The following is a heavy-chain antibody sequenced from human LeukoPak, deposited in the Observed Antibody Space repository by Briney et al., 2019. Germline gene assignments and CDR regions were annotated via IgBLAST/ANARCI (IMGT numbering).Heavy chain of an antibody. V-gene: IGHV3-30*18. Sequence: PGGSLRLSCAASGFTFSSYGMHWVRQAPGKGLEWVAVISYDGSNKYYADSVKGRFTISRDNSKNTLYLQMNSLRAEDTAVYYCAKDRRNHDRVMGYYYYGMDVWGQGTTVTVSS. CDR1: GFTFSSYG. CDR2: ISYDGSNK. J-gene: IGHJ6*02. CDR3: AKDRRNHDRVMGYYYYGMDV. D-gene: IGHD1-14*01.